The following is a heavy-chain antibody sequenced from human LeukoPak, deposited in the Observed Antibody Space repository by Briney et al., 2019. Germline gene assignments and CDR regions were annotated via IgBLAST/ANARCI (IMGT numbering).Heavy chain of an antibody. D-gene: IGHD5-24*01. CDR2: ISWNSGSI. J-gene: IGHJ4*02. CDR1: GFTFDDYA. V-gene: IGHV3-9*01. Sequence: GGSLRLSCAASGFTFDDYAMHWVRQAPGKGLEWVSGISWNSGSIGYADSVKGRFTISRDNAKNTLYLQMNSLRAEDTAVYYCARDPEMATIWGFDYWGQGTLVTVSS. CDR3: ARDPEMATIWGFDY.